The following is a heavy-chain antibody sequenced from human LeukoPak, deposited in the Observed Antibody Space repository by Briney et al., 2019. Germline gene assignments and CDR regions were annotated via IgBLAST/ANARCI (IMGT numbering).Heavy chain of an antibody. CDR1: GGSISSYY. CDR2: IYYSGST. CDR3: ARGGGSDLASGMDV. J-gene: IGHJ6*02. D-gene: IGHD6-25*01. Sequence: PSETLSLTCTVSGGSISSYYWSWIRQPPGKGLEWLGYIYYSGSTNCNPSLKSRVTISVDTSKNQFSLKLSSVTAADTAVYYCARGGGSDLASGMDVWGQGTTVTVSS. V-gene: IGHV4-59*01.